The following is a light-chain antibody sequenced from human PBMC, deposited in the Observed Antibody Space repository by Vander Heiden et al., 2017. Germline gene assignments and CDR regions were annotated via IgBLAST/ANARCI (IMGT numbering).Light chain of an antibody. J-gene: IGLJ3*02. CDR1: SSDVGGYQY. CDR2: DVT. CDR3: SSYAGTFTWV. V-gene: IGLV2-11*01. Sequence: QSALTQPRSVSGSPGQSVTISCTGTSSDVGGYQYVSWYQHHPGKAPKLLIYDVTERPSGVPDRFSGSKSGNTASLTISGLQAEDEADYYCSSYAGTFTWVFGGGTKLTVL.